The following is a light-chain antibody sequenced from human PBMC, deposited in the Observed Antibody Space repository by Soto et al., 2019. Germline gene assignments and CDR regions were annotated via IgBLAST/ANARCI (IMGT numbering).Light chain of an antibody. Sequence: QSVLTQAPSVSGAPGQRITISCTGTSSDVGYYNRVSWYQQPPGTAPKLLIYEVSNRPSGVPDRFSGSKSGNTASLTISGLQAEDEADYYCSLYTSSTFYVFGTGTKLTVL. CDR3: SLYTSSTFYV. CDR2: EVS. J-gene: IGLJ1*01. V-gene: IGLV2-18*01. CDR1: SSDVGYYNR.